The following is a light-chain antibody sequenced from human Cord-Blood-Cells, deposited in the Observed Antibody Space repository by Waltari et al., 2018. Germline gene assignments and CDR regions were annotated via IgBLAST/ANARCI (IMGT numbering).Light chain of an antibody. Sequence: DLQMPQSPSSLSASLGDRVTITCQASQDISNYLNWYQQKPGKAPKLLIYDASNLETGVPSRFSGSGSGTDFTFTISSLQPEDIATYYCQQYDNLPTFGGGTKVEIK. CDR1: QDISNY. CDR2: DAS. CDR3: QQYDNLPT. V-gene: IGKV1-33*01. J-gene: IGKJ4*01.